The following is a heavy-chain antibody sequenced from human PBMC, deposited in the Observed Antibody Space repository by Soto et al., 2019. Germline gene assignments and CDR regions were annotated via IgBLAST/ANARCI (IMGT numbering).Heavy chain of an antibody. J-gene: IGHJ3*02. CDR2: ISAYNGNT. V-gene: IGHV1-18*01. Sequence: ASVKVSCKASGYTFTSYGISWVRQAPGQGLEWMGWISAYNGNTNYAQKLQGSVTMTTDTSTSTAYMELRSLRSDDTAVYYCARDPSIKWELPDDAFDIWGQGTMVTVSS. CDR1: GYTFTSYG. CDR3: ARDPSIKWELPDDAFDI. D-gene: IGHD1-26*01.